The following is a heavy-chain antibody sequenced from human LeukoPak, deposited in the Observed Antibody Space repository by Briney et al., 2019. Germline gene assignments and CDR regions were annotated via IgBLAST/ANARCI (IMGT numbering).Heavy chain of an antibody. CDR1: GYTFTGYY. Sequence: ASVKVSCKASGYTFTGYYMHWVRQAPGQGLEWMGWINPNSGGTNYAQKFQGRVTMTRDTSISTAYMELSRLRSDDTAVYCCARGRDYYGFYGYWGQGTLVTVSS. CDR2: INPNSGGT. D-gene: IGHD3-10*01. CDR3: ARGRDYYGFYGY. V-gene: IGHV1-2*02. J-gene: IGHJ4*02.